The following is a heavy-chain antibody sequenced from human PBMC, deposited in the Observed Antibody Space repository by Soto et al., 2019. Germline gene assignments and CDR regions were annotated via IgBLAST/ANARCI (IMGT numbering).Heavy chain of an antibody. CDR2: VYYSGGA. CDR1: GGSISSYY. Sequence: SETLSLTCTVSGGSISSYYWSWIRQPPGKGLEWIGNVYYSGGAKYNPSVKRRVSISVDTSKNQFSLNLSSVTAADTAVYYCTRDGDGRMTTNPYYYYGMDVWGPGITVTVSS. V-gene: IGHV4-59*01. CDR3: TRDGDGRMTTNPYYYYGMDV. J-gene: IGHJ6*02. D-gene: IGHD2-21*02.